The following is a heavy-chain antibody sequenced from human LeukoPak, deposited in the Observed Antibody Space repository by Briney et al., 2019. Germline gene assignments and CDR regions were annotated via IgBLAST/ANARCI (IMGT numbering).Heavy chain of an antibody. V-gene: IGHV3-23*01. CDR2: ISGSGGST. Sequence: GGSLRLSCAASGFTFSSYAMSWVRQAPGKGLEWVSAISGSGGSTYYADSVKGRFTIFRDNSKNTLYLQMNSLRAEDTAVYYCAKFRYYDFWSGYHYFDYWGQGTLVTVSS. CDR3: AKFRYYDFWSGYHYFDY. D-gene: IGHD3-3*01. J-gene: IGHJ4*02. CDR1: GFTFSSYA.